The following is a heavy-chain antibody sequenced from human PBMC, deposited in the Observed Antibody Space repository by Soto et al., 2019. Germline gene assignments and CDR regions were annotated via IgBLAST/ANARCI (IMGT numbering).Heavy chain of an antibody. D-gene: IGHD4-17*01. CDR3: ARDLDYGDYRYYGMDV. CDR2: ISSSSSYI. V-gene: IGHV3-21*01. CDR1: GFTFSSYS. Sequence: EVQLVESGGGLVKPGGSLRLSCADSGFTFSSYSMNWVRQAPGKGLEWVSSISSSSSYIYYADSVKGRFTISRDNAKNSLYLQMNSLRAEDTAVYYCARDLDYGDYRYYGMDVWGQGTTVTVSS. J-gene: IGHJ6*02.